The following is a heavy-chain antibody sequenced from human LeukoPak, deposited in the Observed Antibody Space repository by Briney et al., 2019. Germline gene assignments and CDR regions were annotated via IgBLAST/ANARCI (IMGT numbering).Heavy chain of an antibody. V-gene: IGHV3-7*01. Sequence: GGSLRLSCAASGFTFSSYWMSWVRQAPGKGLEWVANIKQDGSEKYYVDSVKGRFTISRDSAKNSLYLQMNSLRAEDTAVYYCARSSGRYYFDYWGQGTLVTVSS. CDR2: IKQDGSEK. D-gene: IGHD6-19*01. J-gene: IGHJ4*02. CDR1: GFTFSSYW. CDR3: ARSSGRYYFDY.